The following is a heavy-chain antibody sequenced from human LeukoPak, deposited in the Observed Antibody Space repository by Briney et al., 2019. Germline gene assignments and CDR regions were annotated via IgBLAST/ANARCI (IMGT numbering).Heavy chain of an antibody. J-gene: IGHJ4*02. D-gene: IGHD6-19*01. CDR2: ISYDGSNK. Sequence: GGSLRLSCAASGFTFSSYGMHWVRQAPGKGLEWVAVISYDGSNKYYTDSVKGRFTISRDNSKNTLYLQMNSLRAEDTAVYYCAKGRHSSGWKSYFDYWGQGTLVTVSS. CDR3: AKGRHSSGWKSYFDY. V-gene: IGHV3-30*18. CDR1: GFTFSSYG.